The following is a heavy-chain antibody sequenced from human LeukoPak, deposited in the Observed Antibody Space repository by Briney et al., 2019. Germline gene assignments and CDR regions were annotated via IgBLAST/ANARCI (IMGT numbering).Heavy chain of an antibody. V-gene: IGHV4-59*01. D-gene: IGHD4-11*01. J-gene: IGHJ5*02. Sequence: PSETLSLTCTVSGGSISSYYWSWIRQPPGKGLEWIGYIYYSGSTNYNPSLKSRVTISVDTSKNQFSLKLSSVTAADTAVYYCARQGPYSNWFDPWGQGTLVTVSS. CDR2: IYYSGST. CDR1: GGSISSYY. CDR3: ARQGPYSNWFDP.